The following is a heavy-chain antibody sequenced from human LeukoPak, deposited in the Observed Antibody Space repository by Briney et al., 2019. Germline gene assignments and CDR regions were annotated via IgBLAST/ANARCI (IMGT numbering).Heavy chain of an antibody. CDR2: ISSTSGYI. J-gene: IGHJ3*02. CDR1: GFTLSSYA. Sequence: GGSLRLSCAASGFTLSSYAMTWGRQAPGKGLEWVSSISSTSGYIFYADSVQGRFTISRVNAKSSLYLQMNSLRAEDTAVYYCARENGDYADAFDIWGQGTMVTVSS. CDR3: ARENGDYADAFDI. D-gene: IGHD4-17*01. V-gene: IGHV3-21*01.